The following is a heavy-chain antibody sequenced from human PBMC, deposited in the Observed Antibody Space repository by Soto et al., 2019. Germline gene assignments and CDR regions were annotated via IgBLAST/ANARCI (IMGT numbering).Heavy chain of an antibody. CDR1: GGSFIGYY. Sequence: SETLSLTCAVYGGSFIGYYWSWIRQPPGKGLEWIGEINHSGSTKYNPSLKSRVTISVDTYKNQISLKLSSVTAADTAVYYCARDKRYSSSWYYYYYGMDVWGQGTTVT. CDR3: ARDKRYSSSWYYYYYGMDV. CDR2: INHSGST. J-gene: IGHJ6*02. V-gene: IGHV4-34*01. D-gene: IGHD6-13*01.